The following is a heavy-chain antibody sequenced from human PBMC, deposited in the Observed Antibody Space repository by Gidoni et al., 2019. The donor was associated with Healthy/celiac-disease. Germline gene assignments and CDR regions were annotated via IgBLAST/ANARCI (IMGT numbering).Heavy chain of an antibody. CDR3: ARSRAMSDSSGYYSIGY. CDR1: GGSISSYY. V-gene: IGHV4-59*01. Sequence: QVQLQESGPGLVKPSETLSLTCTVSGGSISSYYWSWIRQPPGKGLEWIGYIYYSGSTNYNPSLKSRVTISVDTSKNQFSLKLSSVTAADTAVYYCARSRAMSDSSGYYSIGYWGQGTLVTVSS. J-gene: IGHJ4*02. D-gene: IGHD3-22*01. CDR2: IYYSGST.